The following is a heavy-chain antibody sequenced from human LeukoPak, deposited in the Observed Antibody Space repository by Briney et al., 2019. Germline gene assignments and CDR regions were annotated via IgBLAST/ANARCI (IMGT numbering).Heavy chain of an antibody. Sequence: PSETLSLTCAVYGGSFSGYYWSWIRQPPGKGLEWIGEINHSGSTNYNPSLKSRVTISVDTSKNQFSLKLSSVTAADTAVYYCASTSAGNSGMDVWGQGTTVTVSS. V-gene: IGHV4-34*01. CDR3: ASTSAGNSGMDV. CDR2: INHSGST. D-gene: IGHD2-2*01. CDR1: GGSFSGYY. J-gene: IGHJ6*02.